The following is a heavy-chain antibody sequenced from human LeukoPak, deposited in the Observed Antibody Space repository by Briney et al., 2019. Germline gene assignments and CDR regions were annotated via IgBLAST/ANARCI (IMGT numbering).Heavy chain of an antibody. J-gene: IGHJ4*02. CDR1: GGSISSGGYY. CDR3: ARVNDTWCFDY. CDR2: IYYSGST. Sequence: PSETLSLTCTVSGGSISSGGYYWRWIRQHPGKRLEWIGYIYYSGSTYYNPSLKSRVTISVDTSKNQFSLKLSSVTAADTAVYYCARVNDTWCFDYWGQGTLVTVSS. D-gene: IGHD1-1*01. V-gene: IGHV4-31*03.